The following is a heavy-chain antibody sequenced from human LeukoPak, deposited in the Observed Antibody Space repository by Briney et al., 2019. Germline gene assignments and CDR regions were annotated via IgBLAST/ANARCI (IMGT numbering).Heavy chain of an antibody. Sequence: PGGSLRLSCAASGFTFSTYSMNWVRQAPGRGLEWVSYISGFTSTIYYADSVKGRFTISRDNAKNSLYLQMNSLRDEDTAVYHCARTRSKVGTPAFDYWGQGTLVTVSS. CDR3: ARTRSKVGTPAFDY. D-gene: IGHD4-23*01. J-gene: IGHJ4*02. CDR2: ISGFTSTI. CDR1: GFTFSTYS. V-gene: IGHV3-48*02.